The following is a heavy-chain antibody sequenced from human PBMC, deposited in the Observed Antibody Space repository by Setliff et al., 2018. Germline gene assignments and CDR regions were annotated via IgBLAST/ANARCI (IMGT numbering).Heavy chain of an antibody. CDR3: ASSVDYYDRSGYPYAMDV. CDR1: GYTFTRNG. D-gene: IGHD3-22*01. Sequence: ASVKVSCKASGYTFTRNGINWVRQAPGQGLEWMGWISVYNGNTHYAQKFQGRVAMTTDTSTTTAYMDLRSLRSDDTAVYYCASSVDYYDRSGYPYAMDVWGQGTTVTVSS. CDR2: ISVYNGNT. J-gene: IGHJ6*02. V-gene: IGHV1-18*01.